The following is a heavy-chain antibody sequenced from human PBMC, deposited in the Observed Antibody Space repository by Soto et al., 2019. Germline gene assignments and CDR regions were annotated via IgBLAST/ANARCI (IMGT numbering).Heavy chain of an antibody. J-gene: IGHJ4*02. CDR3: AKEGGLSGSYYISSSYYFDY. Sequence: QVQLVESGGGVVQPGRSLRLSCVASGFTFSSYGMHWVRQAPGKGLEWVAIISYDGSNTYYADSVKGRFTISRDNSKNTLYRKMNSLRAEDTSVYYCAKEGGLSGSYYISSSYYFDYWGQGTLVTVSS. D-gene: IGHD1-26*01. CDR1: GFTFSSYG. V-gene: IGHV3-30*18. CDR2: ISYDGSNT.